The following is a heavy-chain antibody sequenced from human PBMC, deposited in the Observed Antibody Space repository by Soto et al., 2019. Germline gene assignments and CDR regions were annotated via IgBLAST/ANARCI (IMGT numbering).Heavy chain of an antibody. D-gene: IGHD3-10*01. CDR1: GFTFSGYG. V-gene: IGHV3-33*01. CDR3: ARDNRYYGSGSIDY. J-gene: IGHJ4*02. CDR2: IWYDGSSK. Sequence: QVQLVESGGGVVQPGRSLRLSCAASGFTFSGYGMHWGRQAPGKGLEWVAVIWYDGSSKDYADSVKGRFTISRDNSKNTLCLQMNSLGGEATAVYYCARDNRYYGSGSIDYWGQGTLVTVSS.